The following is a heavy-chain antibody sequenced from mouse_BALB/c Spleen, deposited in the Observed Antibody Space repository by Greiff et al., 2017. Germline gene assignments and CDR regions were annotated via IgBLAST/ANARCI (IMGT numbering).Heavy chain of an antibody. Sequence: VKLQESGPGLVAPSQSLSITCTVSGFSLTNSGVHWVRQSPGKGLEWLGVIWGDGSTNYNSAFKSRLSISKDNSKSQVFLKMNSLQTDDTARYYCANENYFDYWGQGTTLTVSS. CDR2: IWGDGST. V-gene: IGHV2-6-6*01. J-gene: IGHJ2*01. CDR1: GFSLTNSG. CDR3: ANENYFDY.